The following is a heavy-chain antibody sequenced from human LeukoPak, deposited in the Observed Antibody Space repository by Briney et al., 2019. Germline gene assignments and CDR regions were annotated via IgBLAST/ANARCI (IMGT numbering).Heavy chain of an antibody. CDR1: GFTFSSYT. Sequence: GGSLRLSCAASGFTFSSYTMSWVRQAPGKGLEWVSTITTSDGNTYYADSVKGRFTVSGDNSKNTLFLQMNSLRAEDTAVYYCAKDGGLWVSAHWGDSWGRGTLVTVSS. CDR2: ITTSDGNT. D-gene: IGHD7-27*01. V-gene: IGHV3-23*01. CDR3: AKDGGLWVSAHWGDS. J-gene: IGHJ4*02.